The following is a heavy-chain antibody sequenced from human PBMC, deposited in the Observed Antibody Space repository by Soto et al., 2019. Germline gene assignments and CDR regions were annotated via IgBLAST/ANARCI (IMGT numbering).Heavy chain of an antibody. D-gene: IGHD3-22*01. CDR2: IYPGDSDT. J-gene: IGHJ4*02. CDR3: ASHYYDSSGYYYPFDY. V-gene: IGHV5-51*01. Sequence: PRESLKISCKGSGYSFTSYWIGWVRQMPGKGLEWMGIIYPGDSDTRYSPSFQGQVTISADKSISTAYLQWSSLKASDTAMYYCASHYYDSSGYYYPFDYWGQGTLVTVSS. CDR1: GYSFTSYW.